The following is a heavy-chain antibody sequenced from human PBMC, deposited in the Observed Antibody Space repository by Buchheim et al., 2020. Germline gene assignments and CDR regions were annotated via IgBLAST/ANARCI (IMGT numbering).Heavy chain of an antibody. CDR2: ISGSGGST. Sequence: EVQLLESGGGLVQPGGSLRLSCAASGFTFSSYAMSWVRQAPGKGLEWVSAISGSGGSTYYADSVKGRFTISRDNSKNTLHLQMNSLRAEDTAVYYCAKAVFGVVISGYYYGMDVWGQGTT. CDR3: AKAVFGVVISGYYYGMDV. J-gene: IGHJ6*02. V-gene: IGHV3-23*01. CDR1: GFTFSSYA. D-gene: IGHD3-3*01.